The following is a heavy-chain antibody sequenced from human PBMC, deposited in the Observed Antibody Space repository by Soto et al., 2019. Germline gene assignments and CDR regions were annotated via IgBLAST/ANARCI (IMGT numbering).Heavy chain of an antibody. CDR3: ATTEYSSSLGVSYYYYYYMDV. D-gene: IGHD6-6*01. J-gene: IGHJ6*03. CDR1: GGSISSSSYY. Sequence: SETLSLTCTVSGGSISSSSYYWGWIRQPPGKGLEWIGSIYYSGSTYYNPSLKSRVTISVDTSKNQFSLKLSSVTAADTAVYYCATTEYSSSLGVSYYYYYYMDVWGKGTTVNVSS. CDR2: IYYSGST. V-gene: IGHV4-39*01.